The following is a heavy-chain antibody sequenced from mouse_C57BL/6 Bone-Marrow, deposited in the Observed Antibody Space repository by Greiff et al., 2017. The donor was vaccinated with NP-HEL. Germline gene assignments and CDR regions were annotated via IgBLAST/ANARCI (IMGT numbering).Heavy chain of an antibody. CDR2: INPSSGYT. Sequence: VKLMESGAELARPGASVKMSCKASGYTFTSYTMHWVKQRPGQGLEWIGYINPSSGYTKYNQKFKDKATLTADKSSSTAYMQLSSLTSEDSAVYYCARSPITTVVAPFDYWGQGTTLTVSS. V-gene: IGHV1-4*01. J-gene: IGHJ2*01. CDR3: ARSPITTVVAPFDY. D-gene: IGHD1-1*01. CDR1: GYTFTSYT.